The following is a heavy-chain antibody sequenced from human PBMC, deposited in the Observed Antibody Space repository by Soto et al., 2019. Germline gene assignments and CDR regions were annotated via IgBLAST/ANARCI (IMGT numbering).Heavy chain of an antibody. CDR3: AKDGGAYYVSGMDPNDY. CDR1: GFTFSSYG. D-gene: IGHD3-10*01. CDR2: ISYDGSNK. J-gene: IGHJ4*02. Sequence: QVQLVESGGGVVQPGRSLRLSCAASGFTFSSYGMHWVRQAPGKGLEWVAVISYDGSNKYYADSVKGRFTISRDNSKNTLYLQMNSLGSEDTAVYYCAKDGGAYYVSGMDPNDYWGQGTLVTVSS. V-gene: IGHV3-30*18.